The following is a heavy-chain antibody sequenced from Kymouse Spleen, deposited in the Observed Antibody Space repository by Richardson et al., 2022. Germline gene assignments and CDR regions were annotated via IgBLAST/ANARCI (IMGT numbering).Heavy chain of an antibody. J-gene: IGHJ6*02. CDR2: IKQDGSEK. V-gene: IGHV3-7*01. Sequence: EVQLVESGGGLVQPGGSLRLSCAASGFTFSSYWMSWVRQAPGKGLEWVANIKQDGSEKYYVDSVKGRFTISRDNAKNSLYLQMNSLRAEDTAVYYCARATGDPLYYYYYGMDVWGQGTTVTVSS. D-gene: IGHD7-27*02. CDR1: GFTFSSYW. CDR3: ARATGDPLYYYYYGMDV.